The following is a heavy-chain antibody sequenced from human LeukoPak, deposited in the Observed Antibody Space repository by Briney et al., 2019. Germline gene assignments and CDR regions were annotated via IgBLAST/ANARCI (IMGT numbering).Heavy chain of an antibody. CDR1: GGSFSGYY. J-gene: IGHJ3*02. CDR2: INHSGST. V-gene: IGHV4-34*01. D-gene: IGHD2-15*01. Sequence: SETPSLTCAVYGGSFSGYYWSWIRQPPGKGLEWIGEINHSGSTNYNPSLKSRVTISVDTSKNQFSLKLSSVTAADTAVYYCARGLKVVVARNAFDIWGQGTMVTVSS. CDR3: ARGLKVVVARNAFDI.